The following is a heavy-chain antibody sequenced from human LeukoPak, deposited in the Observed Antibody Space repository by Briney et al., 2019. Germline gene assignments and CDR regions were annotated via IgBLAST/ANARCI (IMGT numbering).Heavy chain of an antibody. Sequence: GGSLTLSCAASGFTFDDYGMSWLRQAPGKGLEWVSGINWNGGSTGYADSVKGRFTISRDNAKNSLYLQMNSLRAEDTALYYCARQIKGSSWSDWFDPWGQGTLVTVSS. J-gene: IGHJ5*02. V-gene: IGHV3-20*04. CDR3: ARQIKGSSWSDWFDP. D-gene: IGHD6-13*01. CDR1: GFTFDDYG. CDR2: INWNGGST.